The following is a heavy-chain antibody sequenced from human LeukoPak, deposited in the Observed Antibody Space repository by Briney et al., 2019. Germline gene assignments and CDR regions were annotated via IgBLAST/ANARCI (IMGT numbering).Heavy chain of an antibody. Sequence: PGGSLSLSCAASGFTFSDYYMSWIRQAPGKGLEWLSYINIGGTNTHYADSVEGRFTISRDNAKKSLYLEMTNLRAEDTAVYYCATDGAGFDTWGQGVLVTVSS. V-gene: IGHV3-11*01. CDR3: ATDGAGFDT. CDR2: INIGGTNT. CDR1: GFTFSDYY. J-gene: IGHJ5*02.